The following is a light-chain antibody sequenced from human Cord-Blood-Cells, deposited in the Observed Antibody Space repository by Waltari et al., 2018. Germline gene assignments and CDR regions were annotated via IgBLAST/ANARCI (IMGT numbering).Light chain of an antibody. CDR1: QSISSY. J-gene: IGKJ2*03. Sequence: DIQMTQSPSSLSASVGDRVTITCRASQSISSYLNWYQQKPGKAPKLLIYAASSLQSGVPSRFSGSGYGTDFTLTISSLQPEDFATYYCQQSYSTPYSFGQETKLEIK. V-gene: IGKV1-39*01. CDR2: AAS. CDR3: QQSYSTPYS.